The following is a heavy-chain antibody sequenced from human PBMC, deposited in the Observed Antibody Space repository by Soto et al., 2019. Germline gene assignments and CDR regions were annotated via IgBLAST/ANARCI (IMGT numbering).Heavy chain of an antibody. V-gene: IGHV4-34*01. CDR1: GGSFSGYY. CDR2: INHSGST. Sequence: QVQLQQWGAGLLKPSETLSLTCAVYGGSFSGYYWSWIRQPPGKGLEWMGEINHSGSTNYNPSLNSRDTISVDTSKNQFSLKLSSVTAADTAVYYCASDHCSGGSCTEYFQHWGQGTLVTVSS. CDR3: ASDHCSGGSCTEYFQH. J-gene: IGHJ1*01. D-gene: IGHD2-15*01.